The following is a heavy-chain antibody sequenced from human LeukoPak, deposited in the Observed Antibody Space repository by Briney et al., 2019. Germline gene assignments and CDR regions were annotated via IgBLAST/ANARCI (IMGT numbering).Heavy chain of an antibody. J-gene: IGHJ4*02. CDR2: VYFSGKT. V-gene: IGHV4-59*02. CDR1: GFTVRNNY. D-gene: IGHD3-10*01. Sequence: GSLRLSCAASGFTVRNNYMSWVRQAPGKGLEWIGSVYFSGKTTYNPSLKSRVTISIDTSKSQFSLRLSSVTAADTAMYYCARDRFGELDYWGQGSLVTVSS. CDR3: ARDRFGELDY.